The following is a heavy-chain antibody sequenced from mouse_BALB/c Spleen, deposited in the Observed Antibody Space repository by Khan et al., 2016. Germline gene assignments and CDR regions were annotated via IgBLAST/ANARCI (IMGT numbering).Heavy chain of an antibody. CDR1: GYTFTSYW. Sequence: QVQLKQSGAELARPGASVKLSCKASGYTFTSYWMQWVKQRPGQGLEWIGAIYPGDGDTRYTQKFKGKATLTADKSSSTAYMQLSSLASEDSAVDYFARGVPFDYWGQGTTLTVSS. J-gene: IGHJ2*01. D-gene: IGHD2-14*01. V-gene: IGHV1-87*01. CDR2: IYPGDGDT. CDR3: ARGVPFDY.